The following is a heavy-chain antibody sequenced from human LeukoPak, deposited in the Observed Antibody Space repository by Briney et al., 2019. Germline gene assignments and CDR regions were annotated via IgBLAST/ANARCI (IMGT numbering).Heavy chain of an antibody. J-gene: IGHJ6*02. V-gene: IGHV4-59*08. Sequence: PSETLSLTCTVSGGSISSYYWSWIRQPPGKGLEWIGYIYYSGSTNYNPSLKSRVTISVDTSKNQFSLKLSSVTAADTAVCYCARQTGTVSYYYYYGMDVWGQGTTVTVSS. CDR1: GGSISSYY. CDR3: ARQTGTVSYYYYYGMDV. CDR2: IYYSGST. D-gene: IGHD1-1*01.